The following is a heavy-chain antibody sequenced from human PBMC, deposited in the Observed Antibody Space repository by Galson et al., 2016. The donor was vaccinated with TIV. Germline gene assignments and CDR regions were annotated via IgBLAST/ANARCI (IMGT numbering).Heavy chain of an antibody. CDR1: GGTFSSYS. D-gene: IGHD1/OR15-1a*01. CDR2: IVPIFGTR. CDR3: ATLCNWKNVGGDACDI. Sequence: SVKVSCKASGGTFSSYSINWVRQAPGQGLEWMGGIVPIFGTRHFTKNFRDRVKMTTDESTSTAYMELSSLRSDDTAVYYCATLCNWKNVGGDACDIWVRGKMVTVSS. V-gene: IGHV1-69*05. J-gene: IGHJ3*02.